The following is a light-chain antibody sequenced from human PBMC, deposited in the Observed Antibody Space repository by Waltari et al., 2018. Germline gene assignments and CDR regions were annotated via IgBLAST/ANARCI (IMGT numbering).Light chain of an antibody. V-gene: IGLV2-23*02. CDR1: SNDIGSYNR. J-gene: IGLJ3*02. Sequence: QSALTLPASVSGSPGQSISISCTGTSNDIGSYNRASWYPHHPGKAPKLLIYEVNKRPSGVSGRFSGSKSGNTASLTISGLQAEDEGDYYCCSYRGGHSWVFGGGAKLTVL. CDR2: EVN. CDR3: CSYRGGHSWV.